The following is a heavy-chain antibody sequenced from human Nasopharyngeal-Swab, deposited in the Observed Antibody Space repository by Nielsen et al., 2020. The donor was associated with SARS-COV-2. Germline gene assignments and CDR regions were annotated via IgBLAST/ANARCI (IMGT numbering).Heavy chain of an antibody. D-gene: IGHD3-16*01. CDR1: GFTFSSYA. V-gene: IGHV3-30*04. CDR2: ISYDGSNK. J-gene: IGHJ6*02. CDR3: ARARGGGYYYGMDV. Sequence: GGPLRLSCAASGFTFSSYALHWVRQAPGKGLEWVAVISYDGSNKYYADSVKGRFTISRDNPKNTLYLQMNSLRAEDTAVYYCARARGGGYYYGMDVWGQGTTVTVSS.